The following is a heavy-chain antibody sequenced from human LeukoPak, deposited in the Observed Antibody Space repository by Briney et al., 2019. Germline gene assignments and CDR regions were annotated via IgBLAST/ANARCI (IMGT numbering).Heavy chain of an antibody. CDR2: IGSRSTFI. V-gene: IGHV3-21*01. J-gene: IGHJ4*02. Sequence: GGSLRLSCAASGFTFSNYWMTWVRQAPGKGLEWVSFIGSRSTFIGYADSVKGRFTVSRDNPKNSLYLQMNSLRAEDTAVYYCATSSAWRFDYWGQGTLVTVSS. CDR3: ATSSAWRFDY. CDR1: GFTFSNYW. D-gene: IGHD6-13*01.